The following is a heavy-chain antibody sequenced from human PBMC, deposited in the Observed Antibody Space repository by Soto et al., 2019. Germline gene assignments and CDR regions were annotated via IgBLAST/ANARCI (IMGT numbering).Heavy chain of an antibody. CDR3: ARDRVEAALGTFDQ. CDR1: GYTFSTYP. V-gene: IGHV1-18*01. D-gene: IGHD6-13*01. Sequence: ASVKVSCKTSGYTFSTYPISWVRQAPGQGLEWVGWISTYNGKTNYGQKFQGRVTITTDTSTSTAYMDLRNLRSDDTAVYYCARDRVEAALGTFDQWGQGTLVTVSS. J-gene: IGHJ4*02. CDR2: ISTYNGKT.